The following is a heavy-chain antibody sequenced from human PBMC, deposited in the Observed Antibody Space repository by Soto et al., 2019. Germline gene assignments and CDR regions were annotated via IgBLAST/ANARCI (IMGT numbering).Heavy chain of an antibody. CDR2: MQPSTGRT. D-gene: IGHD1-26*01. CDR1: GYSFTSLD. J-gene: IGHJ4*02. CDR3: ARGVSAGVDY. Sequence: EASVKVSCKASGYSFTSLDINWVRQTAGQGLEWMGWMQPSTGRTGYAQKFQGRVTMTRDTSINTAYMELTTLTSDDTAFYYCARGVSAGVDYWGQGTPVTVSS. V-gene: IGHV1-8*01.